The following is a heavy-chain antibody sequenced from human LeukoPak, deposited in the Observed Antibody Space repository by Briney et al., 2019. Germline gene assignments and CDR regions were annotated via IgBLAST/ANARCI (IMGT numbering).Heavy chain of an antibody. CDR1: GFTFSSYS. V-gene: IGHV3-21*01. CDR2: ISSSSSYI. J-gene: IGHJ4*02. Sequence: GGSLRLSCAASGFTFSSYSMNWVRQAPGKGLEWVSSISSSSSYIYYADSVKGRFTISTDNAKNSLYLQMNSLRAEDTAVYYCARGRYCSGGSGPPECDYWGQRTLVTVSS. CDR3: ARGRYCSGGSGPPECDY. D-gene: IGHD2-15*01.